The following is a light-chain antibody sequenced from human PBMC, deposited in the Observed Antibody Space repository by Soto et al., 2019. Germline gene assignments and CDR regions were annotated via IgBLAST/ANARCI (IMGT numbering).Light chain of an antibody. CDR1: QSVSSD. CDR3: QQYKNWPWT. V-gene: IGKV3-15*01. J-gene: IGKJ1*01. CDR2: GAS. Sequence: EIVMTQSPATLSVSPGDRATLSCRASQSVSSDLAWYQQKPGQAPRLLIYGASTRTTGIPARFSGSGSGTEFTLTISSLQSEDFAVYYCQQYKNWPWTFGQGTKVDIK.